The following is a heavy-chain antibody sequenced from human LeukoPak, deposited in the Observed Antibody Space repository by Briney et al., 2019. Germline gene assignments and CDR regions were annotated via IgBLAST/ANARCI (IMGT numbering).Heavy chain of an antibody. Sequence: ASVKVSCKVSGYTLTELSMHWVRQAPGKGLEWMGGFDPEDGETIYAQKFQGRVTMTEDTSTDTAYMELSSLRSEDTAVYYCATGQGPLCSSTSCQNWFDPWGQGTLVTVSS. CDR1: GYTLTELS. V-gene: IGHV1-24*01. D-gene: IGHD2-2*01. CDR2: FDPEDGET. J-gene: IGHJ5*02. CDR3: ATGQGPLCSSTSCQNWFDP.